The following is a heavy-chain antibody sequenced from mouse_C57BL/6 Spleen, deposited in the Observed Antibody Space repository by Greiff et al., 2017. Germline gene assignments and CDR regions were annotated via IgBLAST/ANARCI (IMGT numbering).Heavy chain of an antibody. Sequence: EVQRVESGGGLVKPGGSLKLSCAASGFTFSSYTMSWVRQTPEKRLEWVATISGGGGNTYYPDSVKGRFTISRDNAKSTLYLQMSSLRSEDTALYYCARRGYGNYGFDYWGQGTTLTVSS. V-gene: IGHV5-9*01. D-gene: IGHD2-10*02. CDR1: GFTFSSYT. CDR2: ISGGGGNT. CDR3: ARRGYGNYGFDY. J-gene: IGHJ2*01.